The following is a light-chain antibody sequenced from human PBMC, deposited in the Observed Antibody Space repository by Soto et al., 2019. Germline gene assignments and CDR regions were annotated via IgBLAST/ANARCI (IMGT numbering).Light chain of an antibody. J-gene: IGKJ3*01. Sequence: DIQMTQSPSSLSASVGDRVTMTCRASQDIMNYVAWYQQKPGEVPKLLIYAASTLQSGVPARFSGGGFGTDFTLTISSLRPEDVATYYCQRYHRALLTFGPGTKVDLK. CDR2: AAS. CDR3: QRYHRALLT. CDR1: QDIMNY. V-gene: IGKV1-27*01.